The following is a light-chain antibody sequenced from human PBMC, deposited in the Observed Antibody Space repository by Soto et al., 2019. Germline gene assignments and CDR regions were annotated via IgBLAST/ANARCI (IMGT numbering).Light chain of an antibody. Sequence: DIQMTQSPSSLSASVGDRVTITCQASQDIRNYLNWSRQKPGKAPNLLIYDASNLETGVPSRFSGSGSGTDFTFTISSLQAEDIATYYCQQYDYLPMYTIGQGTKLETK. CDR1: QDIRNY. CDR2: DAS. J-gene: IGKJ2*01. CDR3: QQYDYLPMYT. V-gene: IGKV1-33*01.